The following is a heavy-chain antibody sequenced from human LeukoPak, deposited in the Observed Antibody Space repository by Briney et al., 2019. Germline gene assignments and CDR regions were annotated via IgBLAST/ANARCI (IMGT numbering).Heavy chain of an antibody. CDR1: GFTFSTYW. Sequence: SGGSLRLSCAASGFTFSTYWMAWVRRAPGKGLEWVANIKGDESARHQADSVKGRFTISRDNAQNSVYLQMTSLRGEDTAVYYCARDVVGSLDYWGQGTLVTVSS. D-gene: IGHD1-26*01. V-gene: IGHV3-7*01. CDR2: IKGDESAR. CDR3: ARDVVGSLDY. J-gene: IGHJ4*02.